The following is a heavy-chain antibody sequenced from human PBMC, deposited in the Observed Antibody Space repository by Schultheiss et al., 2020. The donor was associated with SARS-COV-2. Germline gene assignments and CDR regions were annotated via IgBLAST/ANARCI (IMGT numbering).Heavy chain of an antibody. CDR1: GGSISSGSYY. Sequence: SETLSLTCTVSGGSISSGSYYWSWIRRPPGKGLEWIGYIYYSGNTNYNPSLKSRVTISVDTSKNQFSLKLGSVTAADTAVYYCARALAVGYSSSSCLYYYGMDVWGQGTTVTVSS. CDR3: ARALAVGYSSSSCLYYYGMDV. D-gene: IGHD6-6*01. CDR2: IYYSGNT. V-gene: IGHV4-61*01. J-gene: IGHJ6*02.